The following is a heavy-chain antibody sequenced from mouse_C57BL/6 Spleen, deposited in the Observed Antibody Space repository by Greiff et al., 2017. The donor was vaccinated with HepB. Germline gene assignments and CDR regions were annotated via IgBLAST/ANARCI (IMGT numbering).Heavy chain of an antibody. CDR1: GYTFTSYW. CDR2: INPSNGGT. Sequence: QVQLQQSGTELVKPGASVKLSCKASGYTFTSYWMHWVKQRPGQGLEWIGNINPSNGGTNYNEKFKSKATLTVDKSSSTAYMQLSSLTSEDSAVYYCARFDYYGSTLAYWGQGTLVTVSA. J-gene: IGHJ3*01. CDR3: ARFDYYGSTLAY. D-gene: IGHD1-1*01. V-gene: IGHV1-53*01.